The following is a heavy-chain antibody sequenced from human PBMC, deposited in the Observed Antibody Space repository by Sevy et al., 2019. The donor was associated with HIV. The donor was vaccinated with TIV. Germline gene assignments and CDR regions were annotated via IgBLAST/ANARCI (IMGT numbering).Heavy chain of an antibody. CDR2: IIPIFGTA. Sequence: VKVSCKASGGTFSSYAISWVRQAPGQGLEWMGGIIPIFGTANYAQKFQGRVTITADESTSTAYMELSSLRSEDTAVYYCARDRVKRITIFGVVITDYYYYGMDVWGQGTTVTVSS. CDR1: GGTFSSYA. V-gene: IGHV1-69*13. CDR3: ARDRVKRITIFGVVITDYYYYGMDV. J-gene: IGHJ6*02. D-gene: IGHD3-3*01.